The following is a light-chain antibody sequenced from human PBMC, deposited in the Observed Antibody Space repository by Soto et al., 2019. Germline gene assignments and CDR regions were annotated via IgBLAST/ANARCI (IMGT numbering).Light chain of an antibody. CDR2: QDS. CDR3: QAWDSSPGVV. CDR1: KLGDKY. V-gene: IGLV3-1*01. Sequence: SYELTQPPSVSVSPGQTASITCSGDKLGDKYACWYQQKPGQSPVLVIYQDSKRPSGIPERFSGSNSGNTATLTISGTQAMDEADYYCQAWDSSPGVVCGGGTQLTVL. J-gene: IGLJ2*01.